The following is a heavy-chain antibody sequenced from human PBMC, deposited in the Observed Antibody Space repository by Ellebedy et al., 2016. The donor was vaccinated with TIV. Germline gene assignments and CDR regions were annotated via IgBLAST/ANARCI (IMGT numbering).Heavy chain of an antibody. Sequence: GESLKISXAASGFTFSSYSMNWVRQAPGKGLEWVSYISSSSSTIHYADSVKGRFTISRDNAKDSLYLQMNSLRGEDTAVYYCARDRGGYTYGNFDYWGQGTLVTVSS. D-gene: IGHD5-18*01. CDR3: ARDRGGYTYGNFDY. J-gene: IGHJ4*02. CDR1: GFTFSSYS. CDR2: ISSSSSTI. V-gene: IGHV3-48*01.